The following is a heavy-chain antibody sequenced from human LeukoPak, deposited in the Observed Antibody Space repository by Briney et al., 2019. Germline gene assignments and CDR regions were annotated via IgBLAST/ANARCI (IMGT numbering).Heavy chain of an antibody. CDR2: ISAYNGNT. J-gene: IGHJ4*02. D-gene: IGHD4-11*01. CDR3: ARYYSNYAFDY. CDR1: GGTFSSYA. Sequence: GASVKVSCKASGGTFSSYAISWVRQAPGQGLEWMGWISAYNGNTNYAQKLQGRVTMTTDTSTSTAYMELRSLGSDDTAVYYCARYYSNYAFDYWGQGTLVTVSS. V-gene: IGHV1-18*01.